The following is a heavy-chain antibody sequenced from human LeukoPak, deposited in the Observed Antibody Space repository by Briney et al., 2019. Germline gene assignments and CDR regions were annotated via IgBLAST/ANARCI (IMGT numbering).Heavy chain of an antibody. CDR1: MHIVSFKSAA. Sequence: AQTLALTCAISMHIVSFKSAACDWSRQSPSRVVERLGRTYYRSQWYNDYAVSVKRRITITPDTSKTQFSLQLNSVTPEDTAVYYCASGGYWFDPWGQGTLVTVSS. D-gene: IGHD3-10*01. CDR3: ASGGYWFDP. V-gene: IGHV6-1*01. CDR2: TYYRSQWYN. J-gene: IGHJ5*02.